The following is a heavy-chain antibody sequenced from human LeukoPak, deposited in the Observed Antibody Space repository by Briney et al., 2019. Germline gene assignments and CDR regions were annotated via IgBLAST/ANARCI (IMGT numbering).Heavy chain of an antibody. CDR3: ARGLSPRINMVRGVRPPFRGVFDY. Sequence: PSETLSLTCAVYGGSYSGYYWSWIRQPPGKGLEWIGEINHSGSTNYNPSLKSRVTISVDTSKNQFSLKLSSVTAADTAVYYCARGLSPRINMVRGVRPPFRGVFDYWGQGTLVTVSS. D-gene: IGHD3-10*01. J-gene: IGHJ4*02. CDR2: INHSGST. V-gene: IGHV4-34*01. CDR1: GGSYSGYY.